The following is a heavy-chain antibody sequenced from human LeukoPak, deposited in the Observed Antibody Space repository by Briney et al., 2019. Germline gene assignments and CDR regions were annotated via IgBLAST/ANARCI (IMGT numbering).Heavy chain of an antibody. V-gene: IGHV1-2*02. CDR2: INPNSGGT. CDR3: ASLQDSSGYYPIDAFDI. J-gene: IGHJ3*02. D-gene: IGHD3-22*01. CDR1: GYTFTGYY. Sequence: ASVKVSCKASGYTFTGYYMHWVRQAPGQGLEWMGWINPNSGGTNYAQKFQGRVTMTRDTSISTAYMELSRLRSDDTAVYYCASLQDSSGYYPIDAFDIWGQGTMVTVSS.